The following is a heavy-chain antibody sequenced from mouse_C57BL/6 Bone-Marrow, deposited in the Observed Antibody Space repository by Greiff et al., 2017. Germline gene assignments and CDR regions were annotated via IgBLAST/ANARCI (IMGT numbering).Heavy chain of an antibody. D-gene: IGHD1-1*01. V-gene: IGHV3-8*01. CDR3: ARVYYGSDYAMDY. CDR2: ISYSGST. CDR1: GYSITSDY. Sequence: EVMLVESGPGLAKPSQTLSLTCSVTGYSITSDYWNWIRQFPGHKLEYMGYISYSGSTYYNPSLKSRISITRDTSKNQYYLQLNSVTTEDTATYYCARVYYGSDYAMDYWGQGTSVTVSS. J-gene: IGHJ4*01.